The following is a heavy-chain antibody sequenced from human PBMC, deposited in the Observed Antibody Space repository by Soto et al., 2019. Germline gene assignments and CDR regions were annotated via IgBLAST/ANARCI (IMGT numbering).Heavy chain of an antibody. V-gene: IGHV3-23*01. CDR3: AKGILVKPPGTRTFDI. J-gene: IGHJ3*02. CDR2: IGGGDGST. CDR1: GFTFINYA. D-gene: IGHD6-13*01. Sequence: EVQLLESGGGLVQPGGSLRLSCAASGFTFINYAMSWVRQAPGKGLEWVSTIGGGDGSTYYADSVKGRFTISRDNSNSALYLQMNSLRVGDTAIYYCAKGILVKPPGTRTFDIWGQGTMAIVSS.